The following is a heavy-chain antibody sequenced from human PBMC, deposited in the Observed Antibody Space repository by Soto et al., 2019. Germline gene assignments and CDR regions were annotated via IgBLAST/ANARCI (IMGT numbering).Heavy chain of an antibody. CDR1: GFTLKNYA. J-gene: IGHJ4*02. Sequence: EVQLLESGGGFVQPGGSLRLSCAGSGFTLKNYAMSWVRQAPGKGLEWVSGISGSGGSTYYTDSVNGRFTMARDNSKNTLYLQLNSVRSEDTAVYYCAKWYCSGGSCYPTFASWGQGTLVIVSS. CDR3: AKWYCSGGSCYPTFAS. V-gene: IGHV3-23*01. D-gene: IGHD2-15*01. CDR2: ISGSGGST.